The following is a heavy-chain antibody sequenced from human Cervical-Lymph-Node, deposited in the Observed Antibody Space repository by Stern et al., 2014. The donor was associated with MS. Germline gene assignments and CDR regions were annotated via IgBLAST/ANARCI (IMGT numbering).Heavy chain of an antibody. Sequence: EVQLVESGGGLVQPGGSLRLSFAVSGFTFSSYAVGWVRQAPGKGLEWVSGISGSGGSPYYADSVKGRFTISRDNSKNTLYLQMNSLRAEDTAVYYCAKATSVAAAGTWFDYWGQGTLVTVSS. J-gene: IGHJ4*02. V-gene: IGHV3-23*04. D-gene: IGHD6-13*01. CDR2: ISGSGGSP. CDR3: AKATSVAAAGTWFDY. CDR1: GFTFSSYA.